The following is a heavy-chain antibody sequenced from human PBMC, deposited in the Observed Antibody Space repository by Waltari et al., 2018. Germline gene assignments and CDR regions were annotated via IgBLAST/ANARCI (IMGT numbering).Heavy chain of an antibody. D-gene: IGHD4-17*01. CDR2: INHSGST. CDR3: ARGPANTVTLTTVGMGDAFDI. J-gene: IGHJ3*02. Sequence: QVQLQESGPGLVKPSQTLSLTCTVSGGSISSGGYYWSWIRQHPGKGLEWIGEINHSGSTNYNPALKSRVTISVDTSKNQFSLKLSSVTAADTAVYYCARGPANTVTLTTVGMGDAFDIWGQGTMVTVSS. V-gene: IGHV4-31*03. CDR1: GGSISSGGYY.